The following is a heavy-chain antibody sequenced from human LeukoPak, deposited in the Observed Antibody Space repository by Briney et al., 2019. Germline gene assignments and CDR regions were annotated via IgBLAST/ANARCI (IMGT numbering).Heavy chain of an antibody. J-gene: IGHJ5*02. D-gene: IGHD6-13*01. V-gene: IGHV4-34*01. CDR1: GGSFSGYY. Sequence: SETLSLTCAVYGGSFSGYYWSWIRQPPGKGLEWIGEINHSGSTNYNPSLKSRVTISVDTSKNQFSLKLGSVTAADTAVYYCARERDSSSWYWFDPWGQGTLVTVSS. CDR3: ARERDSSSWYWFDP. CDR2: INHSGST.